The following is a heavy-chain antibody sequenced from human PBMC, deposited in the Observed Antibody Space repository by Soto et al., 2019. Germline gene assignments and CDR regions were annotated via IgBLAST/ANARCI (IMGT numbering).Heavy chain of an antibody. J-gene: IGHJ4*02. V-gene: IGHV3-23*01. Sequence: EVQLLESGGGLVQPGGSLRLACAASGFTFSSYAMNWVRQAPGKGLEWVSAISGSAATTHFADSVKGRCTISRDNSNNTLYLQMNSLRAEDTAVYYCARDRSYYDSSGSYSPPYWGQGTLVTVSS. CDR1: GFTFSSYA. CDR2: ISGSAATT. D-gene: IGHD3-22*01. CDR3: ARDRSYYDSSGSYSPPY.